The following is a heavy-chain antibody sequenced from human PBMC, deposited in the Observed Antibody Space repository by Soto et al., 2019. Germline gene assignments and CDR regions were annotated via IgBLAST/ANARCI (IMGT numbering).Heavy chain of an antibody. CDR2: IYPVEHET. D-gene: IGHD6-13*01. V-gene: IGHV5-51*01. CDR3: ARSPRSSQYFDY. Sequence: GECRNGSWQCSGYTFSNFWIGWLRQLPGKGLEWMGIIYPVEHETRYSPSFHGKLTISADKSINTAYLQWNSLEASDTAFYFCARSPRSSQYFDYWGQGALVTVSS. J-gene: IGHJ4*02. CDR1: GYTFSNFW.